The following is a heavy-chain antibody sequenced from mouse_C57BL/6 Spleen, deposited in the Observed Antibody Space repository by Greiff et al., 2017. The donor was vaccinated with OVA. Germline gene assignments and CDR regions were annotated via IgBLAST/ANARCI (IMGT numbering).Heavy chain of an antibody. Sequence: EVQLQQSGAELVKPGASVKLSCTASGFNFKDYYMHWVKQRPEQGLEWIGRIDPENGDTKYDPKFQGKATITADTSSNTAYLQLSSLASEDTAVCYCADYYGSPYYYAMDYWGQGTSVTVSS. CDR3: ADYYGSPYYYAMDY. CDR1: GFNFKDYY. V-gene: IGHV14-3*02. CDR2: IDPENGDT. D-gene: IGHD1-1*01. J-gene: IGHJ4*01.